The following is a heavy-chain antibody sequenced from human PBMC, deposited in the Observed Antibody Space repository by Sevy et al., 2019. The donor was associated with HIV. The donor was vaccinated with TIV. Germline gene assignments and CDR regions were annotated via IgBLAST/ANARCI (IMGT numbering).Heavy chain of an antibody. CDR2: IRYDGSNK. CDR3: AKSTAQTQFYYYYGMDV. J-gene: IGHJ6*02. Sequence: GGSLRLSCAPSGFTFSSYGMHWVRQAPGKGLEWVAFIRYDGSNKYYADSVKGRFTISRDNSKNTLYLQMNSLRAEDTAVYYCAKSTAQTQFYYYYGMDVWGQGTTVTVSS. D-gene: IGHD6-19*01. CDR1: GFTFSSYG. V-gene: IGHV3-30*02.